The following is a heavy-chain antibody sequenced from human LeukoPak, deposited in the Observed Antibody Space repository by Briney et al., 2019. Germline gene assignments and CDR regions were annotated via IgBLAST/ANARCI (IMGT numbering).Heavy chain of an antibody. J-gene: IGHJ4*02. CDR3: ARDWGSTYYYDSSGSPGDY. CDR2: IYSGGST. Sequence: PGGSLRLSCAASGFTVSSNYMSWVRQAPGKGLEGGSVIYSGGSTYYADSVKGRFTISRDNSKNTLYLQMNSLRAEDTAVYYCARDWGSTYYYDSSGSPGDYWGQGTLVTVSS. D-gene: IGHD3-22*01. V-gene: IGHV3-66*02. CDR1: GFTVSSNY.